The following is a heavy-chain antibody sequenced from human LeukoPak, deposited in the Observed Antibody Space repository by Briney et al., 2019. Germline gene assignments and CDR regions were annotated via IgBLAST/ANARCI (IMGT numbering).Heavy chain of an antibody. CDR1: GFTFGDYA. CDR2: IRYDGSDS. V-gene: IGHV3-30*02. D-gene: IGHD2-21*01. J-gene: IGHJ3*01. Sequence: PGGSLRLSCSAFGFTFGDYAFHWVRQAPGKGLEWLAFIRYDGSDSYYADSVKGRFTISRDNSKKTLYLQMDSLRTEDTAYYCALIGVVIPPDTYDVWGQGTLVTVSS. CDR3: ALIGVVIPPDTYDV.